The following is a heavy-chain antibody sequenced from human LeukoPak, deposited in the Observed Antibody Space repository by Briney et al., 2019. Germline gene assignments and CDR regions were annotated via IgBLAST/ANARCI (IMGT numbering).Heavy chain of an antibody. CDR3: TTDHPDYDFWSGYSYYFDY. D-gene: IGHD3-3*01. J-gene: IGHJ4*02. V-gene: IGHV3-23*01. CDR2: IDNTGGDS. Sequence: GGSLRLSCAASGFPFSSYAMSWVRQAPGKGLEWVSAIDNTGGDSWFADFVKGRFTLSRDNPKNTLYLQLDSLKTEDTAVYYCTTDHPDYDFWSGYSYYFDYWGQGTLVAVSS. CDR1: GFPFSSYA.